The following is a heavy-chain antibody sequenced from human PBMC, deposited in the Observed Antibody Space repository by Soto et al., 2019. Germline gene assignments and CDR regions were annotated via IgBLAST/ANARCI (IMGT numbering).Heavy chain of an antibody. D-gene: IGHD6-6*01. CDR2: INAGNGNT. CDR1: GYTFTSYA. CDR3: ASAYSSSPYFICRIDV. Sequence: ASVKVSCKASGYTFTSYAMHWVRRAPGQSLEWMGWINAGNGNTKYSQKFQGRVTITRDTSASTAYMELSSLRSEDTAVYYCASAYSSSPYFICRIDVPRQGTPVPVSS. J-gene: IGHJ6*02. V-gene: IGHV1-3*01.